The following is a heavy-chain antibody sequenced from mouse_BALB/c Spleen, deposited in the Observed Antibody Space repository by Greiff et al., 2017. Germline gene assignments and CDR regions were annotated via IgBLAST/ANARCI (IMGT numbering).Heavy chain of an antibody. CDR1: GYAFSSYW. J-gene: IGHJ2*01. CDR3: ARAYRYDVYCDY. CDR2: IYPGDGDT. D-gene: IGHD2-14*01. Sequence: QVQLQQSGAELVRPGSSVKISCKASGYAFSSYWMNWVKQRPGQGLEWIGQIYPGDGDTNYNGKFKGKATLTADKSSSTAYMQLSSLTSEDSAVYFCARAYRYDVYCDYWGQGTTLTVAS. V-gene: IGHV1-80*01.